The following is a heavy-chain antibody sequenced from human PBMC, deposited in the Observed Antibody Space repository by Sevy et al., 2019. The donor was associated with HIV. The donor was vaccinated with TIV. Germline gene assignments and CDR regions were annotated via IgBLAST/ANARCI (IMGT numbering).Heavy chain of an antibody. J-gene: IGHJ6*02. Sequence: SEILSLTCTVSGGSISTFFWSWIRQPAGKGLEWIGRIYNTGGTNYNPSLQSRVTMSVDTSKNQFSLKLTSVTVADTAVYYCAREGTTVDRGMDVWGQGTTVTVSS. CDR2: IYNTGGT. CDR3: AREGTTVDRGMDV. D-gene: IGHD4-4*01. V-gene: IGHV4-4*07. CDR1: GGSISTFF.